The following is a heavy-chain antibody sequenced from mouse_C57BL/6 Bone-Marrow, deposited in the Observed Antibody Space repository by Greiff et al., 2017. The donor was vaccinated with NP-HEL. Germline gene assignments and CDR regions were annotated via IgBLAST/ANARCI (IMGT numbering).Heavy chain of an antibody. Sequence: VQLQQSGAELVKPGASVKISCKASGYEFSNYWMHWVKQRPGKGLEWIGQIYPGDGDTNYNGKFKDKATLTADKSSRTAFRQLSRLTSEDSAVYFCERGAYWGQGTLVTVSA. CDR3: ERGAY. CDR1: GYEFSNYW. CDR2: IYPGDGDT. V-gene: IGHV1-80*01. J-gene: IGHJ3*01.